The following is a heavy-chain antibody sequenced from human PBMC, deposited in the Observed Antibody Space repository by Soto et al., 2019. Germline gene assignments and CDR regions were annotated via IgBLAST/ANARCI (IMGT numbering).Heavy chain of an antibody. Sequence: SETLSLTCAVSGDSISSSNWWSWVRRPPGKGLEWIGGIYHSGNTNYNPSLKSRVTISVDKSKNQFSLKLSSVTAADTAVYYCARDVVGYCISSTCYWLDPWGQGTLVTVSS. J-gene: IGHJ5*02. V-gene: IGHV4-4*02. CDR2: IYHSGNT. CDR1: GDSISSSNW. CDR3: ARDVVGYCISSTCYWLDP. D-gene: IGHD2-2*03.